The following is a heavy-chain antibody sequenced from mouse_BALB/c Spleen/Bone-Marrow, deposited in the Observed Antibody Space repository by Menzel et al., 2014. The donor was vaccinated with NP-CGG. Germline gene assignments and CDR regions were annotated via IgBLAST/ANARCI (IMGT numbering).Heavy chain of an antibody. CDR1: GFDFSRYW. CDR3: AKNYYYGYVAY. CDR2: INPASSTI. J-gene: IGHJ3*01. V-gene: IGHV4-1*02. Sequence: EVMLVESGGGLVQPGGSLKLSCAASGFDFSRYWMTWVRQAPGKGLEWIGEINPASSTINYTPSLKDKFIISRDNAKNTLYLQMSKVRSGDTALYYCAKNYYYGYVAYWGQGTLVTVSA. D-gene: IGHD1-2*01.